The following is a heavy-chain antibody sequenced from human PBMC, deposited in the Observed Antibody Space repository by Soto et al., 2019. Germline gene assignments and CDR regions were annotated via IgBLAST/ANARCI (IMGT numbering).Heavy chain of an antibody. D-gene: IGHD3-10*01. CDR1: GYTFTSYG. Sequence: QVQLVQSGAEVKKPGASVKVSCKASGYTFTSYGISWVRQAPGQXXEWMXWISAYNGNTNYAQKLQGRVTMTTDTSTSTAYMELRSLRSDDTAVYYCARVLSRITMVRGVIGFDPWGQGTLVTVSS. V-gene: IGHV1-18*01. J-gene: IGHJ5*02. CDR3: ARVLSRITMVRGVIGFDP. CDR2: ISAYNGNT.